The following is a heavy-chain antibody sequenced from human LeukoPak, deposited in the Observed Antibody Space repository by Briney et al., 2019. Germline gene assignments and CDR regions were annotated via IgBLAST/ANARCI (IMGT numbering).Heavy chain of an antibody. CDR1: GFTFSSYA. CDR3: AKDYLAGDSSPHPGGY. J-gene: IGHJ4*02. CDR2: ISGSGGST. D-gene: IGHD5-18*01. V-gene: IGHV3-23*01. Sequence: GGSLRLSCAASGFTFSSYAMSWVRQAPGKGLEWVSAISGSGGSTYYADSVKGRFTISRDNSKNALYLQMNSLRAEDTAVYYCAKDYLAGDSSPHPGGYWGQGTLITVSS.